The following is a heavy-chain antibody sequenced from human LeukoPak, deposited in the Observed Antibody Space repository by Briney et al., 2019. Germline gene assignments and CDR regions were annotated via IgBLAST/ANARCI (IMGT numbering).Heavy chain of an antibody. CDR3: ARDEVQYQLLYYYYYMDV. CDR2: IKQDGSEK. CDR1: GFTFSSYW. J-gene: IGHJ6*03. V-gene: IGHV3-7*01. D-gene: IGHD2-2*01. Sequence: PGGSLRLSCAASGFTFSSYWMSWVRQAPGKGLEWVANIKQDGSEKYYVDSVKGRFTISRDNTKNSLYLQMNSLRAEDTAVYYCARDEVQYQLLYYYYYMDVWGKGTTVTVSS.